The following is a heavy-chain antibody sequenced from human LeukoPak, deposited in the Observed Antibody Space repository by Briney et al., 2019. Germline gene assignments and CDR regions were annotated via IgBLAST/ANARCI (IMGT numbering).Heavy chain of an antibody. J-gene: IGHJ5*02. V-gene: IGHV3-23*01. CDR2: IGGSGGST. D-gene: IGHD2-2*02. Sequence: PGGSLRLSRAASGFTFSSYAMSWVRQAPGKGLEWVSAIGGSGGSTYYADSVKGRFTISRDNSKNTLYLQMNSLRAEDTAVYYCAKHHCSSTSCCTWNWFDPWGQGTLVTVSS. CDR1: GFTFSSYA. CDR3: AKHHCSSTSCCTWNWFDP.